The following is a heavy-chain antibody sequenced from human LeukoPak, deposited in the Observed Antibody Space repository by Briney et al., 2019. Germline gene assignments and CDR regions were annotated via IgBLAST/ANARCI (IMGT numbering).Heavy chain of an antibody. CDR2: INPSGGST. Sequence: ASVKVSCKASGYTFTSYYMHWVRQAPGQGLEWMGIINPSGGSTSYAQKLQGRVTMTTDTSTSTAYMELRSLRSDDTAVYYCARDGDYLPPYYYYYYYMDVWGKGTTVTVSS. CDR1: GYTFTSYY. CDR3: ARDGDYLPPYYYYYYYMDV. V-gene: IGHV1-46*01. D-gene: IGHD4-11*01. J-gene: IGHJ6*03.